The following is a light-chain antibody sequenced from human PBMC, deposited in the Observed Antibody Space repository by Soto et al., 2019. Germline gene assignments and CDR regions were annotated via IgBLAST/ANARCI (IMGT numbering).Light chain of an antibody. CDR2: AAS. Sequence: AIQLTQSPSSLSASVGDRVTITCRASQGISSYLAWYQQKPGKAPNLLIYAASTLQSGVPSRFSGSGSGTDFTLTISSLQPEDFGTYYCLQDYNYPWTFGQGTKVDIK. J-gene: IGKJ1*01. CDR3: LQDYNYPWT. V-gene: IGKV1-6*01. CDR1: QGISSY.